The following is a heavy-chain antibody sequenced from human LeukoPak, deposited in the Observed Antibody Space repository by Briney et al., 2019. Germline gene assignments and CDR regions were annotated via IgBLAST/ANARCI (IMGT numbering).Heavy chain of an antibody. D-gene: IGHD2-15*01. Sequence: GGSLRLSCAASGFTFSSYAMSWVRQAPRKGLEWVSAISGSGGSTYYADSVKGRFTISRDNSKNTLYLQMNSLRAEDTAVYYCAKDPLGYCSGGSCYFNYFDYWGQGTLVTVSS. V-gene: IGHV3-23*01. CDR1: GFTFSSYA. CDR2: ISGSGGST. J-gene: IGHJ4*02. CDR3: AKDPLGYCSGGSCYFNYFDY.